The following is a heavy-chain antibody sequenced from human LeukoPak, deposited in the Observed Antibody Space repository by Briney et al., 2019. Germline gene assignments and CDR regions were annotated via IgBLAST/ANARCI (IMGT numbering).Heavy chain of an antibody. D-gene: IGHD3-9*01. CDR2: INPNSGGT. V-gene: IGHV1-2*02. CDR3: ARSLYDILTGYYLPFDP. CDR1: GHTFTGYY. J-gene: IGHJ5*02. Sequence: ASVKVSCKASGHTFTGYYMHWVRQAPGQGLEWMGWINPNSGGTNYAQKFQGRVTMTRDTSISTAYMELSRLRSDDTAVYYCARSLYDILTGYYLPFDPWGQGTLVTVSS.